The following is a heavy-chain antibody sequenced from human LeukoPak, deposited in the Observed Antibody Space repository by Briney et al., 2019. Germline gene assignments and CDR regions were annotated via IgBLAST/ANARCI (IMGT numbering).Heavy chain of an antibody. D-gene: IGHD2-15*01. V-gene: IGHV4-34*01. J-gene: IGHJ6*03. Sequence: SETLSPTCAVYGGSFSGYYWSWIRQPPGKGLEWIGEINHSGSTNYNPSLKSRVTISVDTSKNQFSLKLSSVTAADTAVYYCGGSEAYYYYMDVWGKGTTVTVSS. CDR2: INHSGST. CDR1: GGSFSGYY. CDR3: GGSEAYYYYMDV.